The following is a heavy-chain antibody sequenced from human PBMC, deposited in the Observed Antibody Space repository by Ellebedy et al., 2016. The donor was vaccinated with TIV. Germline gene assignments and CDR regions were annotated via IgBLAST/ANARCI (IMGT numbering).Heavy chain of an antibody. V-gene: IGHV3-23*01. J-gene: IGHJ6*02. CDR1: GFTFSSYA. Sequence: GGSLRLXXAASGFTFSSYAMSWVRQAPGKGLEWVSAISGSGGSTYYADSVKGRFTISRDNSKNTLYLQMNSLRAEDTAVYYCARYCSSTSCPLYYYYGMDVWGQGTTVTVSS. CDR3: ARYCSSTSCPLYYYYGMDV. CDR2: ISGSGGST. D-gene: IGHD2-2*01.